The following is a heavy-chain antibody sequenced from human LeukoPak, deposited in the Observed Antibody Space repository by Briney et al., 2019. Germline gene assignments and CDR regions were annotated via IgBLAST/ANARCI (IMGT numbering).Heavy chain of an antibody. D-gene: IGHD1-26*01. CDR1: GESFSDYY. Sequence: SETLSLTCAVYGESFSDYYWSWIRQPPGKGLEWIGYIYYSGSTNYNPSLKSRVTISVDTSKNQFSLKLSSVTAADTAVYYCARGGSYLGHCDYWGQGTLVTVSS. V-gene: IGHV4-59*01. CDR2: IYYSGST. CDR3: ARGGSYLGHCDY. J-gene: IGHJ4*02.